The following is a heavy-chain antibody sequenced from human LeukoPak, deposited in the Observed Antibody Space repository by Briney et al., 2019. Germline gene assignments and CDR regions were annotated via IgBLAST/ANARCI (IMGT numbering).Heavy chain of an antibody. CDR2: ISAYNGNT. CDR1: GYTFTSYG. Sequence: ASVKVSCKASGYTFTSYGISWVRQAPGQGLEWMGWISAYNGNTNYAQELQGRVTMTRDTSTSTAYMELRSLRSDDTAVYFCARGGQVVTATQGSFDYWGQGTLVTVSS. D-gene: IGHD2-21*02. CDR3: ARGGQVVTATQGSFDY. V-gene: IGHV1-18*04. J-gene: IGHJ4*02.